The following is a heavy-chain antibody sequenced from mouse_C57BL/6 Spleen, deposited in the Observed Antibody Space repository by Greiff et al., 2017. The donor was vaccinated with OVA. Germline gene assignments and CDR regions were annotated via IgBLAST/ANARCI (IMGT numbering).Heavy chain of an antibody. CDR3: TRRLDYDY. Sequence: VQLLESGAELVRPGASVTLSCTASGYTFTDYEMHWVKQTPVHGLEWIGAIDPATGGTAYNQKFKGKAILTADKSSSTAYLELRSLTSEDSAVYYCTRRLDYDYWGQGTTLTVSS. V-gene: IGHV1-15*01. J-gene: IGHJ2*01. CDR2: IDPATGGT. CDR1: GYTFTDYE. D-gene: IGHD4-1*01.